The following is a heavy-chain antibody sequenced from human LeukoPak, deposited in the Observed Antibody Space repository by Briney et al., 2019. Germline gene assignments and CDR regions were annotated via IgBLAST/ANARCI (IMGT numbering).Heavy chain of an antibody. CDR1: GFTFHDYA. J-gene: IGHJ4*02. CDR2: ISWNGGTI. Sequence: GRSLRLSCAASGFTFHDYALHWVRQAPGKGLEWVSGISWNGGTIDYADSVKGRFTISRDNAKNSLYLQMNSLRPEDMALYYCAKGPTYSSSSLFDYWGQGILVAVSS. CDR3: AKGPTYSSSSLFDY. V-gene: IGHV3-9*03. D-gene: IGHD6-6*01.